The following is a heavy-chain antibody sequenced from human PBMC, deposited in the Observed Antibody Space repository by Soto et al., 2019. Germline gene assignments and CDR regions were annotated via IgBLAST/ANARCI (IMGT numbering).Heavy chain of an antibody. CDR3: TREGSAPYYYYGMDA. Sequence: ASVKVSCKASGYTFTTYGISWVRQAPGQGLEWMGWINTHNGNTNYAQNLQGRVIMTADTSTNTAYMELRSLRSDDTTVYYCTREGSAPYYYYGMDAWGQGTTVTVSS. D-gene: IGHD3-10*01. CDR2: INTHNGNT. CDR1: GYTFTTYG. V-gene: IGHV1-18*01. J-gene: IGHJ6*02.